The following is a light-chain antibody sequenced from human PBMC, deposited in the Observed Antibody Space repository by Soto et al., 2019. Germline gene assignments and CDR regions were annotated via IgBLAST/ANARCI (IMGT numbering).Light chain of an antibody. CDR3: QQSYSDPPT. J-gene: IGKJ1*01. CDR1: QSISSY. CDR2: DAS. V-gene: IGKV1-39*01. Sequence: DIQMTQSPSSLSASVGDRVTITCRASQSISSYLNWYQQKPGKAPKLLIFDASSLQSGVPSRFSGSGSGTDFTLTISSLQPEDFAIYYCQQSYSDPPTFGQGTKVEIK.